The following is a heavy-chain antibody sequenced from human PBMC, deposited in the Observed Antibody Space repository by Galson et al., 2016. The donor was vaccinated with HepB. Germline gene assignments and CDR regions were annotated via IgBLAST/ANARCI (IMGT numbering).Heavy chain of an antibody. V-gene: IGHV1-3*04. J-gene: IGHJ5*02. D-gene: IGHD3-10*01. CDR1: GYSFSRHP. Sequence: SVKVSCKASGYSFSRHPMHWVRQAPGESLEYMGWINTANGDTKYSPKFQARVTITRDTSATTVYLDLNNLRYEDTAIYYCARGGAEGPVTMVRGVCWLYPGGQGTLVTGSS. CDR2: INTANGDT. CDR3: ARGGAEGPVTMVRGVCWLYP.